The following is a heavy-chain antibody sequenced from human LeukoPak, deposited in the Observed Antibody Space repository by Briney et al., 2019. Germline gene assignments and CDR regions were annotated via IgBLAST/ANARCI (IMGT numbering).Heavy chain of an antibody. CDR3: ARSRDWRVEY. V-gene: IGHV3-30-3*01. CDR1: GFTFSSYA. CDR2: ISYDGSNK. Sequence: GGSLRLSCAASGFTFSSYAMHWVRQAPGKGLEWVAVISYDGSNKYYADSVKGRFTISRDNSKNTLYLQMNSLRAEDTAIYYCARSRDWRVEYWGQGTLVTVSS. D-gene: IGHD2-21*02. J-gene: IGHJ4*02.